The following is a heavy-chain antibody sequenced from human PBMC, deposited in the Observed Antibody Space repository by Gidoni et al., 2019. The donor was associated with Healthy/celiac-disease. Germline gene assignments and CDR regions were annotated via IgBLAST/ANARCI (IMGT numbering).Heavy chain of an antibody. J-gene: IGHJ4*02. D-gene: IGHD6-19*01. Sequence: QLQLQESGPGLVKPSETLSLTCTVSGGSISSSSYYWGWIRQPPGKGLEWIGSIYYSGSTYYNPSLKSRVTISVDTSKNQFSLKLSSVTAADTAVYYCARYSSGWGTLDYWGQGTLVTVSS. CDR1: GGSISSSSYY. CDR3: ARYSSGWGTLDY. V-gene: IGHV4-39*01. CDR2: IYYSGST.